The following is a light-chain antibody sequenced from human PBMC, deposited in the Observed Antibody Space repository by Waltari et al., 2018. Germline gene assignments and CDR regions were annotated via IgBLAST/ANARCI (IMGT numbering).Light chain of an antibody. Sequence: GAPGQRVTISCTGSSSNIGAGYDVHWYQQLPGTAPKPLIYGNSNRPSGVPDRFSGSKSGTSASLAITGLQAEDEADYYCQSYDSSLSVVFGGGTKLTVL. V-gene: IGLV1-40*01. CDR2: GNS. J-gene: IGLJ2*01. CDR3: QSYDSSLSVV. CDR1: SSNIGAGYD.